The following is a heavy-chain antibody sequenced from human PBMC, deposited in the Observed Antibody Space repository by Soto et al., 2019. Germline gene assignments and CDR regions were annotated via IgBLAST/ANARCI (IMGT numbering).Heavy chain of an antibody. CDR2: IYYSGST. CDR3: ARAGPEAALFNTNGPPLNMDV. CDR1: GGSISSSSYY. V-gene: IGHV4-39*01. Sequence: QLQLQESGPGLVKPSETLSLTCTVSGGSISSSSYYWGWIRQPPGKGLEWIGSIYYSGSTYYNPSLKSRVTIYVDTSKNQFSLKLSSVTAADTAVYYCARAGPEAALFNTNGPPLNMDVWGQGTTVTVSS. J-gene: IGHJ6*02. D-gene: IGHD6-6*01.